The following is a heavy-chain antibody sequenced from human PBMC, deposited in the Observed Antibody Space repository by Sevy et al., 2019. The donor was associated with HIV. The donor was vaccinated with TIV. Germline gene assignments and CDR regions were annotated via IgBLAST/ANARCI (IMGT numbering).Heavy chain of an antibody. V-gene: IGHV3-48*02. CDR2: ISSSSSTI. J-gene: IGHJ6*02. D-gene: IGHD3-10*01. CDR1: GFTFSSYS. Sequence: GGSLRLSCAASGFTFSSYSMNWVRQAPGKGLEWVSYISSSSSTIYYSDSVKGRFTISRDNAKNSLYLQMNSLRDEDTAVYYCARDREEYYGSGSYYSPALYYYGMDVWGHGTTVTVSS. CDR3: ARDREEYYGSGSYYSPALYYYGMDV.